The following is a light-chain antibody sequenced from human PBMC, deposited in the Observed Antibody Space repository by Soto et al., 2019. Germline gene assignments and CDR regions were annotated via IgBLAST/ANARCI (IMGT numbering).Light chain of an antibody. Sequence: EIVLTQSPGTLSLSPGERATLSCRASQSVSSSYLAWYQQKPGQAPRLLIYGASSRATGIPDRFSGSGSGTDFPLTISRLEPEDFAVYYCQQYGSSPPVTFGGGTKVGIK. CDR2: GAS. CDR1: QSVSSSY. CDR3: QQYGSSPPVT. V-gene: IGKV3-20*01. J-gene: IGKJ4*01.